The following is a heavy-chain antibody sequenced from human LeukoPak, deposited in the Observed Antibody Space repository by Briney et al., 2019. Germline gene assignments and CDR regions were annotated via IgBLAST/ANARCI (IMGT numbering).Heavy chain of an antibody. V-gene: IGHV3-30*18. CDR1: GFTFSSYG. Sequence: GRSLRLSCAASGFTFSSYGMHWVRQAPGKGLEWVAVISYDGSNKYYADSVKGRFTISRDNSKNTLYLQMNSLRGEDTAVYYCAKDLVLLWFGELHSWGQGTLVTVSS. CDR2: ISYDGSNK. J-gene: IGHJ4*02. D-gene: IGHD3-10*01. CDR3: AKDLVLLWFGELHS.